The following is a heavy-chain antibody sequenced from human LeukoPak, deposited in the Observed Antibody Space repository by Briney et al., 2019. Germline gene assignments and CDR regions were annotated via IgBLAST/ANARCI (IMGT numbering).Heavy chain of an antibody. Sequence: ASVKVSCKTSGYTFTSRALHWVRLAPGPRLEWIGWINTGNGNTKYSQKFQDRVTITRDPSASTADMELSSLRSEDTAVYYCARDRSAWRFYYFDYWGQGTLVTVSS. V-gene: IGHV1-3*04. CDR2: INTGNGNT. J-gene: IGHJ4*02. D-gene: IGHD3-3*01. CDR1: GYTFTSRA. CDR3: ARDRSAWRFYYFDY.